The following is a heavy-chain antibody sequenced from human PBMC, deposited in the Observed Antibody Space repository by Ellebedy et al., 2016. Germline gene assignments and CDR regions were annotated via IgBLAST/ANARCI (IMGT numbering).Heavy chain of an antibody. Sequence: GGSLRLSCAASGFTFSAYSMTWVRQAPGKGLEWVATITRDGNEEYYVDSVKDRFTVSRDSAKDSVYLQMNSLRAEDTAVYYCARDTDGWSRDSWGQGTLVTVSS. D-gene: IGHD5-24*01. V-gene: IGHV3-7*01. CDR2: ITRDGNEE. J-gene: IGHJ4*02. CDR1: GFTFSAYS. CDR3: ARDTDGWSRDS.